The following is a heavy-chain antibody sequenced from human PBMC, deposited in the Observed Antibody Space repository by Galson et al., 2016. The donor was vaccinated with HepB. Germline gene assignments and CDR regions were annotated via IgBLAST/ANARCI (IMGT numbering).Heavy chain of an antibody. CDR2: IFGRGNT. V-gene: IGHV3-53*01. D-gene: IGHD3-10*01. Sequence: SLRLSCAAAGFTVSDDHVTWIRQAPGKGLECVSVIFGRGNTYYADSVRGRFTISRDDSQEILYLQINSLRAEDTAVYYCATDGSCGTKGDCFESWGQGTQVTV. J-gene: IGHJ4*02. CDR3: ATDGSCGTKGDCFES. CDR1: GFTVSDDH.